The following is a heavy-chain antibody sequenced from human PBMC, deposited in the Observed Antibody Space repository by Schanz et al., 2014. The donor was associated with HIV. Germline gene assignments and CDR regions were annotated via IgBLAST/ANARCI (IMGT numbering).Heavy chain of an antibody. CDR2: TSYDGTKK. CDR3: AKDRNYYESKYRGKGNYYYYYGMDV. D-gene: IGHD3-22*01. CDR1: GFTFSNYG. V-gene: IGHV3-30*18. Sequence: QVQLVESGGGVVQPRRSLRLSCEASGFTFSNYGMHWVRQAPGKGLEWGAVTSYDGTKKHYADSVKGRFTISRDNSKNSLYLAIKSLRAEDAAVYYCAKDRNYYESKYRGKGNYYYYYGMDVWGQGTTVTVSS. J-gene: IGHJ6*02.